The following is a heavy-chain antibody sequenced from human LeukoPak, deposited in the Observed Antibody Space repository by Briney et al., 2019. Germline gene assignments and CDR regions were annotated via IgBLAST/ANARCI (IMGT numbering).Heavy chain of an antibody. CDR3: AKGPLIAVAGTTWDY. Sequence: PGGSLRLSCAASGFTFSSCAMSWVRQAPGKRLGWVSAISGDGVNTYYADSVKGRFTISRDNSKNTLYLEMNSLRADDTAVYYCAKGPLIAVAGTTWDYWGQGTLVTVSS. V-gene: IGHV3-23*01. D-gene: IGHD6-19*01. CDR1: GFTFSSCA. CDR2: ISGDGVNT. J-gene: IGHJ4*01.